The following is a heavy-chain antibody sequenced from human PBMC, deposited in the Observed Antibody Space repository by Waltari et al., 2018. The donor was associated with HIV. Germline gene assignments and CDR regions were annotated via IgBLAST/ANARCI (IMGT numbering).Heavy chain of an antibody. D-gene: IGHD2-15*01. CDR1: GYTFTSYA. CDR2: INAGNGNT. J-gene: IGHJ3*02. V-gene: IGHV1-3*01. Sequence: QVQLVQSGAEVKKPGASVKVSCKASGYTFTSYAMHWVRQAPGQSLEWMGWINAGNGNTKYSQKFQGRVTITRDTSASTAYMELSSLRSEDTAVYYCARTPGGCSGGSCYSRGYAFDIWGQGTMVTVSS. CDR3: ARTPGGCSGGSCYSRGYAFDI.